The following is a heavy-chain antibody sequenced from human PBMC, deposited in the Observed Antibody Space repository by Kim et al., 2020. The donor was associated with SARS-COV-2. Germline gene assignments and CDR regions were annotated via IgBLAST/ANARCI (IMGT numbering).Heavy chain of an antibody. D-gene: IGHD2-8*01. V-gene: IGHV3-33*01. J-gene: IGHJ4*02. CDR3: AREQLIYFDY. CDR2: SNK. Sequence: SNKYDADSVKGRFTISRDKSKNTLYLQMNSLRAEDTAVYYCAREQLIYFDYWGQGTLVTVSS.